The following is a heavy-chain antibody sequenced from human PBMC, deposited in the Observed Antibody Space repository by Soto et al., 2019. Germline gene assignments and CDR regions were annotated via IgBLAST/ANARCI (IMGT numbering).Heavy chain of an antibody. CDR2: ISESGSST. CDR1: GFTFSSYA. V-gene: IGHV3-23*01. Sequence: PGGSLRLSCAASGFTFSSYAMSWARQAPGKGLEWVSGISESGSSTYYADSVKGRFTISRDNSKNTVHLQMNSLRAEDTAVYYCAKDSSGYPGGYFDYWGQGTLVTVSS. D-gene: IGHD3-22*01. CDR3: AKDSSGYPGGYFDY. J-gene: IGHJ4*02.